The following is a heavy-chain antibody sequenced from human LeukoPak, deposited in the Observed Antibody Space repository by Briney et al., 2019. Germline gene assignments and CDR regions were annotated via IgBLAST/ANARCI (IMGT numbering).Heavy chain of an antibody. Sequence: SETLSLTCAVSGGSISSYYRSWSRQPLGKGLECIGYIYYSGSTNYNPSLKSRVTISVDTSKNQFSLKLSSVTAADTAVYYCARVGSSGWWGAFDIWGQGTMVTVSS. D-gene: IGHD6-19*01. CDR3: ARVGSSGWWGAFDI. V-gene: IGHV4-59*01. J-gene: IGHJ3*02. CDR2: IYYSGST. CDR1: GGSISSYY.